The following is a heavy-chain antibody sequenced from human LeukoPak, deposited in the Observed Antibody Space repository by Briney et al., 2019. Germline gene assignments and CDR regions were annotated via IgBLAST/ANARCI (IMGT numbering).Heavy chain of an antibody. D-gene: IGHD3-10*01. CDR1: GYSFTTYW. Sequence: GESLKISCKGSGYSFTTYWIGWVRQMPGKGLEWMGIIYPGDSDTRYSPSFQGQVTVSADKSISTAYMQWSSLKASDTAMYYCARLTSITMLRGVIWWGQGTLVTVSS. CDR2: IYPGDSDT. V-gene: IGHV5-51*01. J-gene: IGHJ4*02. CDR3: ARLTSITMLRGVIW.